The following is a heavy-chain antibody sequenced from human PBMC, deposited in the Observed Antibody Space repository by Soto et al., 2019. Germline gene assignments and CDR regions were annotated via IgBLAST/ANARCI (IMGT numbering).Heavy chain of an antibody. D-gene: IGHD2-2*01. Sequence: QVQLVQSGAEVKKPGASVKVSCKASGYTFTSYGISWVRQAPGQGLEWMGWISAYNGNTNYAQKLQGRVTMTTDTSPRKAYMELRSLRSDDTAGYYCARDYCSSTRCYAGGGWFDPWGQGTLVTVSS. J-gene: IGHJ5*02. V-gene: IGHV1-18*01. CDR1: GYTFTSYG. CDR3: ARDYCSSTRCYAGGGWFDP. CDR2: ISAYNGNT.